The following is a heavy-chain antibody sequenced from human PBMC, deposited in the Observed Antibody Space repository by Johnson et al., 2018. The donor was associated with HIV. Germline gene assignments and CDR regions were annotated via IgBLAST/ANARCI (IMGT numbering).Heavy chain of an antibody. D-gene: IGHD6-13*01. Sequence: VQLVESGGGLVQPGRSLRLSCAASGFTFDDHAMHWVRQAPGKGLEWVSGIPWDSGSIGYADSVRGRFTISRDNAKNSLYLQMNSLRAEDTAVYYCARDSSSWSEDAFDIWGQGTLVTVSS. CDR3: ARDSSSWSEDAFDI. V-gene: IGHV3-9*01. CDR2: IPWDSGSI. CDR1: GFTFDDHA. J-gene: IGHJ3*02.